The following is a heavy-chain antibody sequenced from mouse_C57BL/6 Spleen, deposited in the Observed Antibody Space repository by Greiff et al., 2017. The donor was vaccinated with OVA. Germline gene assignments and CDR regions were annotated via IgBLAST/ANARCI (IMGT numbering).Heavy chain of an antibody. V-gene: IGHV1-61*01. Sequence: QVQLQQPGAELVRPGSSVKLSCKASGYTFTSYWMDWVKQRPGQGLEWIGNIYPSDSETHYNQKFKDKATLTVDKSSSTAYMQLSSLTSEDSAVYYCAREGTYYGNLLLGRGAMDYWGQGTSVTVSS. J-gene: IGHJ4*01. CDR2: IYPSDSET. D-gene: IGHD2-1*01. CDR3: AREGTYYGNLLLGRGAMDY. CDR1: GYTFTSYW.